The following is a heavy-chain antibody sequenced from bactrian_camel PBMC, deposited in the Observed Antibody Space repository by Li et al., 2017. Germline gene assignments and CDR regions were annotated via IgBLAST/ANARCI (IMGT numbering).Heavy chain of an antibody. CDR2: ILPDLGHK. J-gene: IGHJ4*01. V-gene: IGHV3S6*01. Sequence: HVQQVESGGDSVQSGASLTLSCVASRDTWSKNCMAWFRQPPGKEREAVASILPDLGHKFYADSVKGRFAISHDNAKNSVDLQMNSLKPDDTAVYYCAATGQMLSVAGCRTQGTQVTVS. D-gene: IGHD1*01. CDR1: RDTWSKNC.